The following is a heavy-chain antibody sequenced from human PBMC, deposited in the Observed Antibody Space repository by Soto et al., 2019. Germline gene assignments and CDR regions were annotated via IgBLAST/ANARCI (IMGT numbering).Heavy chain of an antibody. CDR3: ARYPPPANRYVGDYYGMDV. D-gene: IGHD3-16*01. Sequence: ESLKISCKGSGYSFTSYWIGWVRQMPGKGLEWMGIIYPGDSDTRYSPSFQGQVTISADKSISTAYLQWSSLKASDTAMYYCARYPPPANRYVGDYYGMDVWGQGTTVTVSS. CDR1: GYSFTSYW. CDR2: IYPGDSDT. V-gene: IGHV5-51*01. J-gene: IGHJ6*02.